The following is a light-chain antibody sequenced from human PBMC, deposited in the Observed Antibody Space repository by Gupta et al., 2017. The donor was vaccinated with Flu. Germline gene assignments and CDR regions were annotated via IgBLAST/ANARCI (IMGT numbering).Light chain of an antibody. CDR1: KLGNKY. Sequence: SYEVTQPPSVSVSPGQTARITCSGEKLGNKYVSWYQQKTGQSPLLVIYQDTKRPSGIPDRFSGTNSGNTATLTISGTQAVDEADYYCLAWDSSTGVFGTGIKATVL. V-gene: IGLV3-1*01. CDR3: LAWDSSTGV. J-gene: IGLJ1*01. CDR2: QDT.